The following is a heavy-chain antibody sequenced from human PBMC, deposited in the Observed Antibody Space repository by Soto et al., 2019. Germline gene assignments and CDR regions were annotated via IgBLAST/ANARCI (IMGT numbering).Heavy chain of an antibody. CDR2: IYYSGST. J-gene: IGHJ5*02. D-gene: IGHD2-15*01. CDR1: GGSIRSDDYC. CDR3: ARETLEGGNWFDP. V-gene: IGHV4-30-4*01. Sequence: SETLSLTCTVSGGSIRSDDYCWSWIRQPPGKSLEWIGYIYYSGSTYYNPSLTSRLTISLDTSKNQFSLKLSSVTAADAAVYYCARETLEGGNWFDPWGQGTLVT.